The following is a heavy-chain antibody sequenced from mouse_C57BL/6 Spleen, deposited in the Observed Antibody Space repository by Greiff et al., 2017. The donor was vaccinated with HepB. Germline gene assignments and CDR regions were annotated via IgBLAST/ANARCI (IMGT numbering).Heavy chain of an antibody. J-gene: IGHJ4*01. V-gene: IGHV1-72*01. CDR3: ARSNYDYDNYYAMDY. D-gene: IGHD2-4*01. CDR1: GYTFTSYW. CDR2: IDPNSGGT. Sequence: QVQLKQPGAELVKPGASVKLSCKASGYTFTSYWMHWVKQRPGRGLEWIGRIDPNSGGTKYNEKFKSKATLTVDKPSSTAYMQLSSLTSEDSAVYYCARSNYDYDNYYAMDYWGQGTSVTVSS.